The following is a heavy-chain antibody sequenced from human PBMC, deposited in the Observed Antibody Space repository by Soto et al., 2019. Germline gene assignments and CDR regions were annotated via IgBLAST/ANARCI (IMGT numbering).Heavy chain of an antibody. D-gene: IGHD3-22*01. CDR1: GFTFSIYD. V-gene: IGHV3-23*01. CDR2: ISGSGTGT. J-gene: IGHJ4*02. Sequence: GGSLRLSCAASGFTFSIYDMSWVRQSPGKGLEWVATISGSGTGTTYADSVRGRFTISRDNSKNTLYLQMNRPRAEDTAVYYCAKDAPGSGYLSDYWGRGTLVTVSS. CDR3: AKDAPGSGYLSDY.